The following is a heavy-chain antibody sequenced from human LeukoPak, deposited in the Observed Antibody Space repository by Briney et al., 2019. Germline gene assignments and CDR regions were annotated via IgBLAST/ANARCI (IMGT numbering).Heavy chain of an antibody. J-gene: IGHJ4*02. CDR2: LYYSGNT. CDR1: GGSISSSRYY. D-gene: IGHD1-26*01. Sequence: PSETLSLTCTVSGGSISSSRYYGGWIRQPPGKGLEWIGSLYYSGNTYYNPSLKSRVTISVDTSKNQFSLKLSSVTAADTAVYYCARAIEVGAMTPFDYWGQGTLVTVSS. V-gene: IGHV4-39*07. CDR3: ARAIEVGAMTPFDY.